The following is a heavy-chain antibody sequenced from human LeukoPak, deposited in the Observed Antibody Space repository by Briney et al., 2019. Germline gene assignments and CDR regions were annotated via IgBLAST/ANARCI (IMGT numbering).Heavy chain of an antibody. CDR1: GFTFSSYS. V-gene: IGHV3-21*01. CDR3: ARDLKSAVTTVDY. Sequence: GGSLRLSCAASGFTFSSYSMNWVRQAPGKGLEWVSSISSSSSYIYYAGSVKGRFTISRDNAKNSLYLQMNSLRAEDTAVYYCARDLKSAVTTVDYWGQGTLVTVSS. D-gene: IGHD4-17*01. CDR2: ISSSSSYI. J-gene: IGHJ4*02.